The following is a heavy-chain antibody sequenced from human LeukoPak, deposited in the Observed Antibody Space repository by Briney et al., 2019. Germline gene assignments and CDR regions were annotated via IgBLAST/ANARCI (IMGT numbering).Heavy chain of an antibody. V-gene: IGHV4-59*01. Sequence: SETLSLTCTVSGGSISSYYWSWIRQPPGKGLEWIGYIYYSGSTNYNPSLKSRVTISVDTSKNQFSLKLRSVTAAATAVYYCARGNYYDSSGYYTLFDYWGQGTLVTVSS. D-gene: IGHD3-22*01. J-gene: IGHJ4*02. CDR3: ARGNYYDSSGYYTLFDY. CDR1: GGSISSYY. CDR2: IYYSGST.